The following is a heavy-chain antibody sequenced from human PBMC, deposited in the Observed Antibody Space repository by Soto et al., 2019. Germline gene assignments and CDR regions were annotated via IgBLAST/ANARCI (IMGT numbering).Heavy chain of an antibody. D-gene: IGHD6-6*01. CDR3: AKAPQYSSSSAWFDP. CDR1: GFTCSSYA. CDR2: ISGSGGST. Sequence: GSLRLSCAASGFTCSSYAMSWVRQAPGKGLEWVSAISGSGGSTYYADSVKGRFTISRDNSKNTLYLQMNSLRAEDTAVYYCAKAPQYSSSSAWFDPWGQGTLVTVSS. J-gene: IGHJ5*02. V-gene: IGHV3-23*01.